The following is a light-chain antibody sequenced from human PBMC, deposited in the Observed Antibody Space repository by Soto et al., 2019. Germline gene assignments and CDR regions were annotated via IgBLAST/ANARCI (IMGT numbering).Light chain of an antibody. V-gene: IGLV4-69*01. CDR3: QTWGTDIHVV. Sequence: QPVLTQSPSASAPLGASVKLTCTLSSGHSSYAIAWHQQQPEKGPRYLMKVNSDGSHSKGDGIPDRLSGSSSGAERYLTISSLQSEDEADYYCQTWGTDIHVVFGGGTQLTVL. CDR2: VNSDGSH. CDR1: SGHSSYA. J-gene: IGLJ2*01.